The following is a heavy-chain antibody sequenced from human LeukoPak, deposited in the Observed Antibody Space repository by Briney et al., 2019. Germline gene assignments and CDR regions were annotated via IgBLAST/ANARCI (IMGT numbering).Heavy chain of an antibody. CDR2: IYYSGCT. V-gene: IGHV4-59*01. D-gene: IGHD3-16*01. CDR3: ARGEVQLERSLYDYVWGSYKYYFDY. J-gene: IGHJ4*02. CDR1: GGSISSYY. Sequence: SETLSLTCTVSGGSISSYYWSWIRQPPGKGLEWIGYIYYSGCTNYNPSLKSRVTISVDTSKNQFSLKLSSVTAADTAVYYCARGEVQLERSLYDYVWGSYKYYFDYWGQGTLVTVSS.